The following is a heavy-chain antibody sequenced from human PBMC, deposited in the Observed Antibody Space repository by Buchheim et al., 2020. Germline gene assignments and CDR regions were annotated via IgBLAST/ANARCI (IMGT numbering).Heavy chain of an antibody. Sequence: QVRLRESGPRLVKSSETLSLTCTVSGASISTYFRSWIRQPAGEGLELIGYINYSGSTKYNTSLKRRVTISVDTSKNQFSLQLNSVTAADTAVYYCARGYASNYGRSVPWGQGTL. CDR1: GASISTYF. CDR3: ARGYASNYGRSVP. CDR2: INYSGST. V-gene: IGHV4-59*01. J-gene: IGHJ5*02. D-gene: IGHD4-11*01.